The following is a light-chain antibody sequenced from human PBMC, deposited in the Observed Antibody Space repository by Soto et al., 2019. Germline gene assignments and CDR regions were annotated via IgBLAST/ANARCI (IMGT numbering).Light chain of an antibody. J-gene: IGLJ3*02. Sequence: QSALTQPPSASGSPGQSVAISCTGTSSDVGGYNYGSWYQQHPGKAPKLMIYEVTKRPSGVPDRFSGSKSGNTASLTVSGLQAEDEADYYCSSHAGINNVVFGGGTKLTVL. CDR1: SSDVGGYNY. CDR3: SSHAGINNVV. V-gene: IGLV2-8*01. CDR2: EVT.